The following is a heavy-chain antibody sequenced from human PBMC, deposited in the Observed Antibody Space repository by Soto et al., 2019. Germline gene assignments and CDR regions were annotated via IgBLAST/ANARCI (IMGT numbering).Heavy chain of an antibody. V-gene: IGHV1-3*01. D-gene: IGHD3-3*01. J-gene: IGHJ5*02. Sequence: EASVKVSCKASGYTFTSYAMHWVRQAPGQRLEWMGWINAGNGNTKYSQKFQGRVTITRDTSASTAYMELSSLRSEDTAVYYCARAGFWSWFDPWGQGTLVTVSS. CDR2: INAGNGNT. CDR3: ARAGFWSWFDP. CDR1: GYTFTSYA.